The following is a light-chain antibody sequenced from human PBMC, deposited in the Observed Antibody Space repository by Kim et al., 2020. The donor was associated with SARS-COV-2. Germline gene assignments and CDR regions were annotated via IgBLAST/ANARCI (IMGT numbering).Light chain of an antibody. CDR1: QGINTY. V-gene: IGKV1-27*01. CDR3: QKYDSAPRT. CDR2: EAS. J-gene: IGKJ1*01. Sequence: DIQMTQSPSSLSASVGDRVTITCRASQGINTYLAWYQQKPGKVPKLLIFEASTLHSGVPSRFSGSGSGTDFTLTISSLQPEDVATYYCQKYDSAPRTFGQGTKVDIK.